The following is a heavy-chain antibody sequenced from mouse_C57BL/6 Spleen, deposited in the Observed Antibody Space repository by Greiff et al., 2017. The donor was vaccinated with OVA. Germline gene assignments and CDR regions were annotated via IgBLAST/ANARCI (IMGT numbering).Heavy chain of an antibody. CDR1: GFTFNTYA. D-gene: IGHD2-12*01. J-gene: IGHJ4*01. CDR3: VRDPVYYTGYYAMDY. CDR2: IRSKSSNYAT. V-gene: IGHV10-3*01. Sequence: EVQRVESGGGLVQPKGSLKLSCAASGFTFNTYAMHWVRQAPGKGLEWVARIRSKSSNYATYYADSVKDRFTISRDDSQSMIYLQMNNLKTEATAMYYCVRDPVYYTGYYAMDYWGQGTSVTVSS.